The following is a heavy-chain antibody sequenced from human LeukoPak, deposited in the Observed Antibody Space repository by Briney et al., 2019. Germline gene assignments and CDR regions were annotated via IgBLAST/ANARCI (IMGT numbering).Heavy chain of an antibody. CDR2: INHSGST. V-gene: IGHV4-34*01. J-gene: IGHJ6*03. D-gene: IGHD5-12*01. Sequence: PSETLSLTCAVYGGSFSGYYWSWIRQPPGKGLEWIGEINHSGSTNYNPSLKSRVTISVDTSKNQFSLKLSSVTAADTAVYYCARRPSGYDRVDRGYYYYYYMDVWGKGTTVTVSS. CDR3: ARRPSGYDRVDRGYYYYYYMDV. CDR1: GGSFSGYY.